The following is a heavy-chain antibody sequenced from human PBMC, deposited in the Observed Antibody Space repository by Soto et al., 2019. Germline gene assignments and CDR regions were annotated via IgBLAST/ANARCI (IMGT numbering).Heavy chain of an antibody. CDR2: IWYDGSNK. J-gene: IGHJ5*02. CDR1: GFTFSSYG. V-gene: IGHV3-33*01. CDR3: ARGDSFDP. Sequence: QVQLVESGGGVVQPGRSLRLSCAASGFTFSSYGMHWVRQAPGKGLEWVAVIWYDGSNKYYADSVKGRFTISRDNSKNTLYLQMNSLRAEDRAVSYCARGDSFDPWGQGTLVTVSS.